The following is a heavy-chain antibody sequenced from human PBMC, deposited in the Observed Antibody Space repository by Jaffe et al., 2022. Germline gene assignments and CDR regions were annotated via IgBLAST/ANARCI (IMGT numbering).Heavy chain of an antibody. CDR2: ISGSGGST. Sequence: EVQLLESGGGLVQPGGSLRLSCAASGFTFSSYAMSWVRQAPGKGLEWVSAISGSGGSTYYADSVKGRFTISRDNSKNTLYLQMNSLRAEDTAVYYCAVLVVVVAATQANDAFDIWGQGTMVTVSS. V-gene: IGHV3-23*01. CDR3: AVLVVVVAATQANDAFDI. J-gene: IGHJ3*02. CDR1: GFTFSSYA. D-gene: IGHD2-15*01.